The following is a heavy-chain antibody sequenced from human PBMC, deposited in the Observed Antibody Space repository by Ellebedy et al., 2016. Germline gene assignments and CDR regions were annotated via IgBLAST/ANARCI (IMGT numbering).Heavy chain of an antibody. D-gene: IGHD5-12*01. CDR3: ARDSGYSGYDSPDIPFDY. Sequence: SETLSLTXAVYGGSFSGYYWSWIRQPPGKGLEWIGEINHSGSTNYNPSLKSRVTMSVDTSKNQFSLKLSSVTAADTAVYYCARDSGYSGYDSPDIPFDYWGQGTLVTVSS. CDR1: GGSFSGYY. CDR2: INHSGST. J-gene: IGHJ4*02. V-gene: IGHV4-34*01.